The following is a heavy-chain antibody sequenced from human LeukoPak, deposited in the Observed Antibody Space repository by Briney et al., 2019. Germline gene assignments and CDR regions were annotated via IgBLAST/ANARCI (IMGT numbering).Heavy chain of an antibody. CDR1: GGSISSYY. CDR3: ARASIPYYYDSSGYFDY. D-gene: IGHD3-22*01. Sequence: SETLSLTCTVSGGSISSYYWSWIRQPPGKGLEWIGYIYCSGSTNYNPSLKSRVTISVDTSKNQFSLKLSSVTAADTAVYYCARASIPYYYDSSGYFDYWGQGTLVTVSS. V-gene: IGHV4-59*01. CDR2: IYCSGST. J-gene: IGHJ4*02.